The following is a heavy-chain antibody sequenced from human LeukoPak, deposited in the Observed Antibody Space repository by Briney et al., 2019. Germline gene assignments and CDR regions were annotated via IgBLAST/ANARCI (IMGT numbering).Heavy chain of an antibody. D-gene: IGHD3-22*01. CDR1: GYTFTGYY. J-gene: IGHJ4*02. CDR2: INANSGDT. V-gene: IGHV1-2*02. Sequence: ASVKVSCKASGYTFTGYYMHWVRQAPGQGLEWMGWINANSGDTKYAQKFQGRVTMTRDTSISTAYMELSRLRSDDTAMYYCAREISGYSDYWGEGTLVTVSS. CDR3: AREISGYSDY.